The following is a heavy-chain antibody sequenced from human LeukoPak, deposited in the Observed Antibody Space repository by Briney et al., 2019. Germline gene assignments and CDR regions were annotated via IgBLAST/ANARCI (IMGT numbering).Heavy chain of an antibody. Sequence: GESLRLSCAASEFTFSKFPMGWVRQAPGRGLEWVAFIRYDGSNKYYADSVKGRFTISRDNSKNTLYLQMNSLRAEDTAVYYCARSRQGLTMIAAAGAFDIWGQGTMVTVSS. J-gene: IGHJ3*02. CDR2: IRYDGSNK. CDR3: ARSRQGLTMIAAAGAFDI. V-gene: IGHV3-30*02. CDR1: EFTFSKFP. D-gene: IGHD3-22*01.